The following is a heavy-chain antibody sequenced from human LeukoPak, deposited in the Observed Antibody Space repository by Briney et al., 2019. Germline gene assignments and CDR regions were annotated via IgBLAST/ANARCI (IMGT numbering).Heavy chain of an antibody. Sequence: GESLKISCKGPGYSFTSYWIGWVRQMPGKGLGWMGIIYPGDSDTRYSPSFQGQVTISADKSISTAYLQWSSLKASDTAMYYCASRRGYCSGASCSYYSDYWGQGTLVTVSS. V-gene: IGHV5-51*01. CDR3: ASRRGYCSGASCSYYSDY. J-gene: IGHJ4*02. CDR1: GYSFTSYW. CDR2: IYPGDSDT. D-gene: IGHD2-15*01.